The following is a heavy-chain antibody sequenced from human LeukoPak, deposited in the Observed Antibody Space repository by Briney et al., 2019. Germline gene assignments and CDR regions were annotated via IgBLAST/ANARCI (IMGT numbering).Heavy chain of an antibody. CDR2: IKQDGSEK. Sequence: PGGSLRLSCAASGFTFSSYWMSWVRQAPGKGLEWVANIKQDGSEKCYVDSVKGLFSISRDNAKNSLYLQMNSLRAEDTAVYYCARERGIFCSSTSCYIRYYYYMDVWGKGTTVTVSS. J-gene: IGHJ6*03. CDR3: ARERGIFCSSTSCYIRYYYYMDV. D-gene: IGHD2-2*02. CDR1: GFTFSSYW. V-gene: IGHV3-7*01.